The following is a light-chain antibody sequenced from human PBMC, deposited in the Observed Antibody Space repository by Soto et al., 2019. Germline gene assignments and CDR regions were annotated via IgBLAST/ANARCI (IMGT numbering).Light chain of an antibody. V-gene: IGLV2-11*01. CDR3: CSYAGSYPVG. Sequence: QSVLTQPRSVSGSPGQSVTISCTGTSSDVGGYNYVSWYQQHPGKAPKLMIYDVSKRPSGVPDRFSGSKSGNTASLTISGLQAADEADYYCCSYAGSYPVGFGGGTKLTVL. J-gene: IGLJ2*01. CDR2: DVS. CDR1: SSDVGGYNY.